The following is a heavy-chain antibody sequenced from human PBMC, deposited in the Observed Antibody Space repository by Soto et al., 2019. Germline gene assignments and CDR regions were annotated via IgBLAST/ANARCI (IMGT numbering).Heavy chain of an antibody. CDR3: AKDGGAVAGTYYYGMDV. D-gene: IGHD6-19*01. CDR2: ISWNSGSI. V-gene: IGHV3-9*01. Sequence: EVQLVESGGGLVQPGRSLRLSCAASGFTFDDYAMHWVRQAPGKGLEWVSGISWNSGSIGYADSVKGRFTISRDNAKNSLYLQMNSLRAEDTALYYCAKDGGAVAGTYYYGMDVW. CDR1: GFTFDDYA. J-gene: IGHJ6*01.